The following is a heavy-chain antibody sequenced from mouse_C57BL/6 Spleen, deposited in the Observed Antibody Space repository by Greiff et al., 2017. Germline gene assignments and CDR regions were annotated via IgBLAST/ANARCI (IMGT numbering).Heavy chain of an antibody. Sequence: VQLQQPGAELVKPGASVKMSCKASGYTFTSYWINWVKQRPGQGLEWIGEIYPGSGSTNYNEKFKSKATLTVDTSSSTAYMQLSSLTSEGSAVYYCVRYDHGFYCEYWGTGPTLTVST. CDR3: VRYDHGFYCEY. J-gene: IGHJ2*01. D-gene: IGHD2-4*01. CDR1: GYTFTSYW. CDR2: IYPGSGST. V-gene: IGHV1-55*01.